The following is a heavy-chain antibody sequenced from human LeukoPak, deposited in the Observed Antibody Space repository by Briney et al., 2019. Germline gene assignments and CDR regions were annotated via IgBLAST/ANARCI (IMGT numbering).Heavy chain of an antibody. V-gene: IGHV4-30-4*01. D-gene: IGHD6-6*01. Sequence: SETLPLTCTVSGGSISSGDHYSSWIRQPPGKGLEWIGYIYYSGSTYYNPSLKSRVTISVDTSKNQFSLKLSSVTAADTAVYYCARGSWSSSIDYWGQGTLVTVSS. CDR1: GGSISSGDHY. CDR2: IYYSGST. CDR3: ARGSWSSSIDY. J-gene: IGHJ4*02.